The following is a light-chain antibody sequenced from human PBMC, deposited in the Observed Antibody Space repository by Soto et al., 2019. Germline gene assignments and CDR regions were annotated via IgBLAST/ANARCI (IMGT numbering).Light chain of an antibody. J-gene: IGKJ5*01. CDR3: QQRSNWPPSIT. CDR1: QSVSNY. V-gene: IGKV3-11*01. CDR2: DAS. Sequence: EIVLTQSPATLSLSPGERATLSCRASQSVSNYLVWYKQKPGQAPRLLIYDASNRATGIPARFSGSGSGTDFTLTISSLEPEDFAVYYCQQRSNWPPSITFGQGTRLEIK.